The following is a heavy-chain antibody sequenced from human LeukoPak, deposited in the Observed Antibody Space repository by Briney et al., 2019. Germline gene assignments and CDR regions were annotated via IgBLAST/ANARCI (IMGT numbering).Heavy chain of an antibody. CDR3: AGIIAVAGAFDY. V-gene: IGHV3-33*01. CDR1: GFTFSSYG. CDR2: IWNDGSNK. D-gene: IGHD6-19*01. J-gene: IGHJ4*02. Sequence: PGGSLRLSCAASGFTFSSYGMHWVRQAPGKGLEWVAAIWNDGSNKYYADSVKGRFTISRDNSKNTLYLQMNSLRAEDTAVYYCAGIIAVAGAFDYWGQGTLVTVSS.